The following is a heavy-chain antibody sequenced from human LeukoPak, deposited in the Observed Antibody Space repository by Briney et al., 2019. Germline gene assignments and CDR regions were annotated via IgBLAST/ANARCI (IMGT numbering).Heavy chain of an antibody. V-gene: IGHV1-8*01. Sequence: ASVKVSCKASGYTLTSYDINWVRQATGQGLEWMGCMNPNSGNTGYAQKFQSRVTMTRNTSISTAYMELSSLRSEDTAVYYCARGRYYDRSGKFDYWGQGTLVTVSS. D-gene: IGHD3-22*01. CDR2: MNPNSGNT. CDR1: GYTLTSYD. CDR3: ARGRYYDRSGKFDY. J-gene: IGHJ4*02.